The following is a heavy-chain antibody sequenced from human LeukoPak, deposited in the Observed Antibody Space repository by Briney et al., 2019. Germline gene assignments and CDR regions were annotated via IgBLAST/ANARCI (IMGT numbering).Heavy chain of an antibody. Sequence: SETLSLTCTVSGGSISSYYWGWIRQPPGKGLEWIGSIYYTGSTYYNPSLKSRVTISVDTSKNQFSLRLSSVTAADTAVYYCARVDYGDGDYWGQGTLVTVSS. CDR3: ARVDYGDGDY. J-gene: IGHJ4*02. CDR1: GGSISSYY. V-gene: IGHV4-39*07. CDR2: IYYTGST. D-gene: IGHD4-17*01.